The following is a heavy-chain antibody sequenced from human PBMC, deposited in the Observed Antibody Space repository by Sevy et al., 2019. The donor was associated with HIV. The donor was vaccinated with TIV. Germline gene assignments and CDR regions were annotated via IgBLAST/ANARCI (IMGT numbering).Heavy chain of an antibody. CDR1: GVSLRVSGVG. D-gene: IGHD5-12*01. V-gene: IGHV2-5*02. CDR2: SYWDDDE. J-gene: IGHJ4*02. Sequence: SGPTLVKSTQTLTLTCNFSGVSLRVSGVGVGWIRQPPGKALEWLALSYWDDDEHYSPYLKTRMSIIKDNFKNQVVLTMTNMDPVDTATYYCVRFPSGYDLTFFDSWGPGTLVTVSS. CDR3: VRFPSGYDLTFFDS.